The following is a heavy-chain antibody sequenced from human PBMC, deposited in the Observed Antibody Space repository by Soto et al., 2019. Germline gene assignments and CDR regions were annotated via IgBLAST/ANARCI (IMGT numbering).Heavy chain of an antibody. D-gene: IGHD3-22*01. CDR2: ISSSGSTI. CDR1: GFTFSYYY. CDR3: ARXYEYYYDSSGYRYGMDV. Sequence: GGSLRLSCAASGFTFSYYYMSWIRQAPGKGLEWVSYISSSGSTIYYADSVKGRFTISRDNAKNSLYLQMNSLRAEDTAVYYCARXYEYYYDSSGYRYGMDVWGQGTTVTVSS. V-gene: IGHV3-11*01. J-gene: IGHJ6*02.